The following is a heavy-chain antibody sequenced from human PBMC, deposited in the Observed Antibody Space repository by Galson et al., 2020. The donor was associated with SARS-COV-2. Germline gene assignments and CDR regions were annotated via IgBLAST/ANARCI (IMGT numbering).Heavy chain of an antibody. D-gene: IGHD3-16*01. V-gene: IGHV3-53*05. Sequence: MQTGGSLRLSCAASGFTIYGNYINWVRQAPGKGLEWVSIIYAYSGANTYYADSVKGRFTISRHNSENTVYLQMNSLRVEDTAVYYCARGVGGMDVWGQGTTVTVSS. CDR1: GFTIYGNY. J-gene: IGHJ6*02. CDR2: IYAYSGANT. CDR3: ARGVGGMDV.